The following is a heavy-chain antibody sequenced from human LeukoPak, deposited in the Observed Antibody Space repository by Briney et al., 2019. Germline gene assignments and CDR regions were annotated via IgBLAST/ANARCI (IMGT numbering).Heavy chain of an antibody. J-gene: IGHJ4*02. V-gene: IGHV3-66*01. D-gene: IGHD6-13*01. CDR2: NYSGGST. Sequence: PGGSLRLSCAASGFTVSSNYMSWVRQAPGKGLEWVSVNYSGGSTYYADSVKGRFTISRDNSKNTLYLQMNSLRAEDTAVYYCARGESAAGFPFDYWGQGTLVTVSS. CDR3: ARGESAAGFPFDY. CDR1: GFTVSSNY.